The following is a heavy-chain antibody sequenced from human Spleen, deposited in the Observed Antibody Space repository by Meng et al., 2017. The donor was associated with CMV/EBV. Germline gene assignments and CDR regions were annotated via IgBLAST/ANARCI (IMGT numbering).Heavy chain of an antibody. CDR1: GSRFSTYW. CDR3: ARLGVTSTSFDY. Sequence: CKTAGSRFSTYWIGWVRQMPGKGLEWMGIIYPGDSDTRYSPSFQGQVTISADKSITTAYLQWSSLMASDSAMYYCARLGVTSTSFDYWGPGTLVTVSS. V-gene: IGHV5-51*01. CDR2: IYPGDSDT. J-gene: IGHJ4*02. D-gene: IGHD2-2*01.